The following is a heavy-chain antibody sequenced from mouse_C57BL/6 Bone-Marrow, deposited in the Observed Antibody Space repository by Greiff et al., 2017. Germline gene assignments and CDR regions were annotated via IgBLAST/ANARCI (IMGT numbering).Heavy chain of an antibody. CDR1: GYTFTDYY. J-gene: IGHJ3*01. D-gene: IGHD3-2*01. V-gene: IGHV1-19*01. CDR3: ARDSTARAAWIAY. Sequence: EVHLVESGPVLVKPGASVKMSCKASGYTFTDYYMNWVKQSHGKSLEWIGVINPYNGGTSYNQKFKSKATLTVDKSSSTAYMQLSSLTSEDSAVYYGARDSTARAAWIAYWGQGTLVTVSA. CDR2: INPYNGGT.